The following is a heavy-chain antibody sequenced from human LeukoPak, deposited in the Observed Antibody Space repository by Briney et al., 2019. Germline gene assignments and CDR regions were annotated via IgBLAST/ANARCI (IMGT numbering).Heavy chain of an antibody. CDR3: ARGLNSGSYSFDY. CDR2: IYSGGST. D-gene: IGHD1-26*01. J-gene: IGHJ4*02. V-gene: IGHV3-53*01. CDR1: GFTVSSNY. Sequence: GGSLRLSCAASGFTVSSNYMSWVRQAPGKGLEWVSVIYSGGSTYYADSVKGRFTISRDNAKNTLYLQMNSLRAEDTAVYYCARGLNSGSYSFDYWGQGSLVTVSS.